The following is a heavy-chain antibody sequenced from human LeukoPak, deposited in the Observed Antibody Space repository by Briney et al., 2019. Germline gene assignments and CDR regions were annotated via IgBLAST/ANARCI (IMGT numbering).Heavy chain of an antibody. Sequence: GKSLKISCKSSGYRFTSYWISWVRQMPGKDLEWMGMIDPSDSYTNYTPSFQGPVTISADKSISTSSLQWSSLKASDTAMYYGAGRRITMVRGVIISWFYPWGQGKLVSVSS. D-gene: IGHD3-10*01. CDR3: AGRRITMVRGVIISWFYP. CDR2: IDPSDSYT. CDR1: GYRFTSYW. J-gene: IGHJ5*02. V-gene: IGHV5-10-1*01.